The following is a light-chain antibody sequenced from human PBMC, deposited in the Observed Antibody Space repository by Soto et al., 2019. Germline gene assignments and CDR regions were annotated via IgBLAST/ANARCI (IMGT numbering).Light chain of an antibody. Sequence: DSQMTQSPSTLSASVGDRVTITCRASQSISSWLAWYQQKPGKAPNLLIYKALSLQSGVPSRFSGSGSGTEVTLTISSLQPDDCGTYYCQQYNDKWTCGQGTKVEIK. CDR2: KAL. CDR3: QQYNDKWT. J-gene: IGKJ1*01. V-gene: IGKV1-5*03. CDR1: QSISSW.